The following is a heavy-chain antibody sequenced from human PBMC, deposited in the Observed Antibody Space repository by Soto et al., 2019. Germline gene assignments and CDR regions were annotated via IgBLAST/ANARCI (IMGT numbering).Heavy chain of an antibody. CDR3: ARQRGNYSPLGYFDS. CDR2: IFPGNSDP. V-gene: IGHV5-51*01. D-gene: IGHD1-26*01. Sequence: PGESLKISCKGSGFSFTNYWIGWVRQMPAKGLEGMGIIFPGNSDPRYGPSFQGQVTISVDKSVNTAYLQGTSLEASDTAMYFCARQRGNYSPLGYFDSWGQGTLVTVSS. J-gene: IGHJ4*02. CDR1: GFSFTNYW.